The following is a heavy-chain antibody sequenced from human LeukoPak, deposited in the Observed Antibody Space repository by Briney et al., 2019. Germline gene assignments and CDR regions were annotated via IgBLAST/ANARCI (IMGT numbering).Heavy chain of an antibody. V-gene: IGHV3-30*18. CDR3: AKDGPLITMLVVAIRGYFDY. Sequence: GGSLRLSCAPSGFTFSSYGIHGVSEAPGKGGEWGAVISYDGSNKYYADSVNGPFTISRDNSKNTLYLQMNSLRAEDTAVYYCAKDGPLITMLVVAIRGYFDYWGQGTLVTVSS. CDR2: ISYDGSNK. D-gene: IGHD3-22*01. J-gene: IGHJ4*02. CDR1: GFTFSSYG.